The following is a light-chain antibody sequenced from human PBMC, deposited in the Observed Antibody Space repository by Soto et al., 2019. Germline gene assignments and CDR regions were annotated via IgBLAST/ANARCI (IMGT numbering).Light chain of an antibody. Sequence: QSALTQPPSVSGSPGQSVSISCTGTSSDVGTYISVSWYQQPPGTAPKLIIYAVSNRPSGVPDRFSGSKSGNTASLTISGLHAEDEADYYCSLYISRSTSFVFGTGTKLTVL. CDR1: SSDVGTYIS. CDR2: AVS. J-gene: IGLJ1*01. V-gene: IGLV2-18*01. CDR3: SLYISRSTSFV.